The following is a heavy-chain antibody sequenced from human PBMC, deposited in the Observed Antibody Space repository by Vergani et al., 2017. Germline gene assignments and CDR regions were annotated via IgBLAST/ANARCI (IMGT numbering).Heavy chain of an antibody. CDR3: ARAPWNYPFDI. CDR2: IYYSGST. V-gene: IGHV4-59*12. Sequence: QVQLQESGPGLVKPSETLSLTCTVSGGSISSYYWSWIRQPPGKGLEWIGYIYYSGSTNYNPSLKSRVTISVDTSKNQFSLKLSSVTAADTAVYYCARAPWNYPFDIWGQGTMVTVSS. J-gene: IGHJ3*02. CDR1: GGSISSYY. D-gene: IGHD1-7*01.